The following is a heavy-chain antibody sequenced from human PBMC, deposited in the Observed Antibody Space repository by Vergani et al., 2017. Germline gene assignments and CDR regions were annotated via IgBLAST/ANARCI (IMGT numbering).Heavy chain of an antibody. Sequence: QVQLVQSGAEVKKPGSSVKVSCKASGGTFSSYAISWVRQAPGQGLEWMGGIIPIFGTANYAQKFQGRVTLTADESTSTAYMELSSLRSEDTAVYYCARVRGVEMATTQSGWYFDLWGRGTLVTVSS. V-gene: IGHV1-69*01. D-gene: IGHD5-24*01. J-gene: IGHJ2*01. CDR2: IIPIFGTA. CDR3: ARVRGVEMATTQSGWYFDL. CDR1: GGTFSSYA.